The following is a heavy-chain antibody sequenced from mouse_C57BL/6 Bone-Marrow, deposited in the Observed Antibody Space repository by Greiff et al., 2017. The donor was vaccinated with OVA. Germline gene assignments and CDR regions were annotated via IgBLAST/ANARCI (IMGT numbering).Heavy chain of an antibody. CDR2: IYPGSGNT. Sequence: VQLQQSGAELVRPGASVKLSCKASGYTFTDYPINWVKQRHGQGLEWIARIYPGSGNTYYNEKFKGKATLTAEKSSSTAYMQLSSLTSDDSAVYFCARGAYYYGSSLSWFAGWGQGTLVTVAA. CDR3: ARGAYYYGSSLSWFAG. J-gene: IGHJ3*01. D-gene: IGHD1-1*01. CDR1: GYTFTDYP. V-gene: IGHV1-76*01.